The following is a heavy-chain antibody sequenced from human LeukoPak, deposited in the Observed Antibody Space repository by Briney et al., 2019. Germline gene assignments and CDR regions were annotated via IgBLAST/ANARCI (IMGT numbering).Heavy chain of an antibody. CDR2: IYSGGRT. J-gene: IGHJ3*02. CDR3: ASARLTSVAFDI. Sequence: GGSLRLSCAASGFTVSSNYMSWVRQAPGKGLEWVSVIYSGGRTYYADSVKGRFTISRDNSKNTLYLQMNSLRAEDTAVYYCASARLTSVAFDIWGEGTMVTVSS. D-gene: IGHD3-16*01. CDR1: GFTVSSNY. V-gene: IGHV3-66*01.